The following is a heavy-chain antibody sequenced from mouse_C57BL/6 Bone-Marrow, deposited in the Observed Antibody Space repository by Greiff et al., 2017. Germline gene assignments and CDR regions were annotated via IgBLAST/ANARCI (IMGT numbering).Heavy chain of an antibody. CDR1: GFTFSDYG. CDR3: ARSYSLDY. J-gene: IGHJ2*01. V-gene: IGHV5-17*01. D-gene: IGHD2-12*01. Sequence: EVQGVESGGGLVKPGGSLKLSCAASGFTFSDYGMHWVRQAPEKGLVWVAYISSGSSTIYYADTVNGRFTISRDKAKNTLFLQMTSLRSEDTAMYYCARSYSLDYWGQGTTLTVSS. CDR2: ISSGSSTI.